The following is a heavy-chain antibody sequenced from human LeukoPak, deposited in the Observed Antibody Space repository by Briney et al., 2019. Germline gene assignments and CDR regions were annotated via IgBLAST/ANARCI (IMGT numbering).Heavy chain of an antibody. D-gene: IGHD2-15*01. V-gene: IGHV3-9*01. CDR2: ISWNSGSI. J-gene: IGHJ4*02. CDR1: GFTFDDYA. Sequence: GRSLRLSCAASGFTFDDYAMHWVRQAPGKGLEWVSGISWNSGSIGYADSVKGRFTISRDNAKNSLYLQMNSLRAEDTALYYCAKALCGGGSCYYFDYWGQGTLVTVSP. CDR3: AKALCGGGSCYYFDY.